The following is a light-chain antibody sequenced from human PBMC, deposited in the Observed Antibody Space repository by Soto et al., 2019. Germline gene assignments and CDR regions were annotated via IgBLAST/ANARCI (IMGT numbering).Light chain of an antibody. CDR2: SAS. J-gene: IGKJ5*01. CDR3: QQYGSSLIT. V-gene: IGKV3-20*01. Sequence: EIVLTQSPGTLSLSPGARGPLSCRASQSVSSSDLAWYQQKPGQAPRLLIYSASSRATGIPDRFSASGSGTDFTLTISRLEPEDFGMYYCQQYGSSLITFGQGTRLEIK. CDR1: QSVSSSD.